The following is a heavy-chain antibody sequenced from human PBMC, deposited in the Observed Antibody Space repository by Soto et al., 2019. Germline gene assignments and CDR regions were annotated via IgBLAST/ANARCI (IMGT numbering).Heavy chain of an antibody. CDR2: INAGNGNT. J-gene: IGHJ3*02. D-gene: IGHD2-2*02. CDR3: ARAFMYTQATGAFDI. CDR1: GYTFTSYA. Sequence: GASVKVSCKASGYTFTSYAMHWVRQAPGQRLEWMGWINAGNGNTKYSQKFQGRVTITRDTSASTAYMELSSLRSEDTAVYHCARAFMYTQATGAFDIWGQGTMVTVSS. V-gene: IGHV1-3*01.